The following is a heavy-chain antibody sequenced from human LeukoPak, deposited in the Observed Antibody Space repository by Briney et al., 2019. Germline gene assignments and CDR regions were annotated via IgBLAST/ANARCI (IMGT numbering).Heavy chain of an antibody. J-gene: IGHJ4*02. CDR2: ISSSSSYI. CDR3: ASHHYYGSGSYPKTDY. CDR1: GFTFSSYS. Sequence: PGGSLRLSCAASGFTFSSYSMNWVRQAPGKGLEWVSSISSSSSYIYYADSVKGRFTISRDNAKNSLYLQMNSLRAEDTAVYYCASHHYYGSGSYPKTDYWGQGTLVTVSS. V-gene: IGHV3-21*01. D-gene: IGHD3-10*01.